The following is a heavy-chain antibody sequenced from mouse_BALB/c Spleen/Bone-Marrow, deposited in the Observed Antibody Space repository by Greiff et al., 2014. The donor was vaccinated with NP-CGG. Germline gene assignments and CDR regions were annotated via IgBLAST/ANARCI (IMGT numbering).Heavy chain of an antibody. Sequence: VQLKDSGGGLVQPGGSRKLSCAASGFTFSSFGMHWVRQAPEKGLEWVAYISSGSTVIFYADTVKGRFTISRDNPKNTLFLQMTSLRSEDTAMYYCARGGNWDDFDVWGAGTTVTVSS. J-gene: IGHJ1*01. V-gene: IGHV5-17*02. D-gene: IGHD4-1*01. CDR1: GFTFSSFG. CDR3: ARGGNWDDFDV. CDR2: ISSGSTVI.